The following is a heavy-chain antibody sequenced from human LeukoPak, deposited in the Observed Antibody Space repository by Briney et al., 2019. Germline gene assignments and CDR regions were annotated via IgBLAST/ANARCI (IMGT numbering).Heavy chain of an antibody. CDR3: ARDFWNGQAPGDD. J-gene: IGHJ4*02. CDR2: INPNSGGT. Sequence: APVKVSCKASGYTFTGYYMHWVRQAPGQGLEWMGWINPNSGGTNYAQKFQGRVTVTRDTSITTAYMELTSLKSDDSAIYYCARDFWNGQAPGDDWGQGTLVTVSS. CDR1: GYTFTGYY. V-gene: IGHV1-2*02. D-gene: IGHD1-1*01.